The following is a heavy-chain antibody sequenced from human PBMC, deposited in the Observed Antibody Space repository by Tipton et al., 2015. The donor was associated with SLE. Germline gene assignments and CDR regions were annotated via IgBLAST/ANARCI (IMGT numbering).Heavy chain of an antibody. Sequence: TLSLTCTVSGGSISSSTYYWGWIRQPPGKGLEWIGSIYYSGNTNYNPSLKSRVTISVDTSKNQFSLKLSPVTAADTAVYYCARPRSGSSAPFDYRGQGTLVTVSS. CDR1: GGSISSSTYY. V-gene: IGHV4-39*01. CDR3: ARPRSGSSAPFDY. D-gene: IGHD6-6*01. J-gene: IGHJ4*02. CDR2: IYYSGNT.